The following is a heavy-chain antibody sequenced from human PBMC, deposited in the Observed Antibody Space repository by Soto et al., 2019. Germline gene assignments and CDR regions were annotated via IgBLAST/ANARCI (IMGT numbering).Heavy chain of an antibody. J-gene: IGHJ6*02. D-gene: IGHD3-9*01. CDR1: GFTFSSYA. V-gene: IGHV3-30-3*01. Sequence: SLRLSCAASGFTFSSYAMHWVRQAPGKGLEWVAVISYDGSNKYYADSVKGRFTISRDNSKNTLYLQMNSLRAEDTAVYYCASSYYDILTVTGKIDLGYYYYYGMDVWGQGTTVTVSS. CDR3: ASSYYDILTVTGKIDLGYYYYYGMDV. CDR2: ISYDGSNK.